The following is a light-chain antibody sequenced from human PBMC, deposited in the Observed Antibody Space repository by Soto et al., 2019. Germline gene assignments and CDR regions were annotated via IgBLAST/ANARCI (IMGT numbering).Light chain of an antibody. CDR2: GAS. J-gene: IGKJ1*01. CDR3: QQYNNWPPWT. Sequence: ETLMTPSPAPLSVSPGDRGTLSCRASQTVHTNLAWFQQKPGQAPKLLIYGASTRDTGVPARFTGSGSGTEFTLTISSLQSEDFAVYFCQQYNNWPPWTFGQGTKVDIK. V-gene: IGKV3-15*01. CDR1: QTVHTN.